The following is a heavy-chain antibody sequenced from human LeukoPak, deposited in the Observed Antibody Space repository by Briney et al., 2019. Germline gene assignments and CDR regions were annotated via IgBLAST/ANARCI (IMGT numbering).Heavy chain of an antibody. CDR2: IYSGDST. CDR3: ARGVYDSTGYYQY. CDR1: GFTVSSNY. V-gene: IGHV3-53*01. Sequence: GGSLRLSCAASGFTVSSNYMSWVRQAPGKGLEWVSVIYSGDSTYYADSVKGRFTISRDNGKSSLYLQMNSLRAEDTAVYYCARGVYDSTGYYQYWGQGTLVTVSS. J-gene: IGHJ4*02. D-gene: IGHD3-22*01.